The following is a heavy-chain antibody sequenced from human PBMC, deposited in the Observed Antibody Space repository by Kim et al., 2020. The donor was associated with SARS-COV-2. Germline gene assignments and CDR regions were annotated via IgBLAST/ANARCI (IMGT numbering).Heavy chain of an antibody. V-gene: IGHV3-23*01. Sequence: GGSLRLSCAASGLTFSSYAMTWVRQAPGKGLEWVSTISATGGETYFADSMKGRFTISRDNSKSTLYLQMNTLRADDTAVYYCAKDLRGYWYFDLWGRGTLVSVSS. J-gene: IGHJ2*01. D-gene: IGHD3-10*01. CDR2: ISATGGET. CDR3: AKDLRGYWYFDL. CDR1: GLTFSSYA.